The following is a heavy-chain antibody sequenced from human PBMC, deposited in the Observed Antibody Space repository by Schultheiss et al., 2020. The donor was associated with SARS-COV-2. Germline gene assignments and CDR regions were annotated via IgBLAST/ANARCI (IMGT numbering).Heavy chain of an antibody. CDR3: ATHYSSWPPFDY. CDR1: GFTFTSYG. V-gene: IGHV3-33*01. J-gene: IGHJ4*02. Sequence: GESLKISCAASGFTFTSYGMHWVRQAPGKGLEWVATIWNDGSNKLYADSVKGRFTISRDNSKNTLYLQMDILRVEDTAFYYCATHYSSWPPFDYWGQGTLVTVSS. CDR2: IWNDGSNK. D-gene: IGHD6-13*01.